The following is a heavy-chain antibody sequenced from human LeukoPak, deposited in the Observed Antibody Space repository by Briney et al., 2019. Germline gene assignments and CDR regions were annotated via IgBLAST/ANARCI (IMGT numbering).Heavy chain of an antibody. CDR1: GGSLSSYY. V-gene: IGHV4-34*01. J-gene: IGHJ6*03. Sequence: PSETLSLTCTVSGGSLSSYYWSWIRQPPGKGLEWIGEINHSGSTNYNPSLKSRVTISVDTSKNQFSLKLSSVTAADTAVYYCARQSGSYGVYYYYMDVWGKGTTVTISS. D-gene: IGHD1-26*01. CDR2: INHSGST. CDR3: ARQSGSYGVYYYYMDV.